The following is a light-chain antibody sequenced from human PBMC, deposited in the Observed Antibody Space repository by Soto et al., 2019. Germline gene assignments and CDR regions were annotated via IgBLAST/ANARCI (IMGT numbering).Light chain of an antibody. Sequence: EVVLTQSPGTLSLSQGERATLSCRASQSISSRFLAWYQQKPGQAPRLLMYGASIRATVIPDRSSGRGSGTDFNPSISTLEPESFAVYYCQQYYSSRTFGQGTKVDIK. CDR1: QSISSRF. CDR2: GAS. J-gene: IGKJ1*01. CDR3: QQYYSSRT. V-gene: IGKV3-20*01.